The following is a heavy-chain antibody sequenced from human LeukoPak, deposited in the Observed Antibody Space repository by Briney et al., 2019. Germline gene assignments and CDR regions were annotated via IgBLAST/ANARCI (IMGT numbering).Heavy chain of an antibody. V-gene: IGHV3-9*01. CDR2: ISWNSGTI. D-gene: IGHD6-19*01. Sequence: PGGSLRLSCAASGFTFDDYAMHWVRQAPGKGLEWVSYISWNSGTIAYADSVKGRFTISRDNAKNSLYLQMNSLTAGDTAVYYCAGAGSETQWRAFDFWGQGALVTVFS. CDR1: GFTFDDYA. J-gene: IGHJ4*02. CDR3: AGAGSETQWRAFDF.